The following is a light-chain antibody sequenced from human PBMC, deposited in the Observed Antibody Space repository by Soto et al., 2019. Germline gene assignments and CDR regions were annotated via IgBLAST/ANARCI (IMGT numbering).Light chain of an antibody. CDR3: SSYTTSRTLV. J-gene: IGLJ2*01. CDR1: SSDVGSYHY. CDR2: EVA. Sequence: QSALTQPASVSGSPGQSITISCTGSSSDVGSYHYVSWFQQHPGKAPKLVIYEVAYRPSGVSNRFSGSKSGNTASLTISGRQADDEADYYCSSYTTSRTLVFGGGTKLTVL. V-gene: IGLV2-14*01.